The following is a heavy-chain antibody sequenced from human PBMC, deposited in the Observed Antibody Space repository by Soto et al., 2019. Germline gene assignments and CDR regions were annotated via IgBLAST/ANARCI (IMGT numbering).Heavy chain of an antibody. Sequence: QVQLVESGGGVVQPGRSLRLSCAASGFTFSSYAMHWVRQAPGKGLEWVAVISYDGSNKYYADSVKGRFTISRDNSKNPLYLQMNSLRAEDTAVYYCARDETGQQLLDYWGQGTLVTVSS. J-gene: IGHJ4*02. CDR2: ISYDGSNK. D-gene: IGHD6-13*01. CDR3: ARDETGQQLLDY. CDR1: GFTFSSYA. V-gene: IGHV3-30-3*01.